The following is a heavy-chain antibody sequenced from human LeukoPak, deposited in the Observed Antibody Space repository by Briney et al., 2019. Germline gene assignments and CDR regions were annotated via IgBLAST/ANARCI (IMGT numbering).Heavy chain of an antibody. J-gene: IGHJ6*02. CDR3: ARANYYYGMDV. CDR2: IYYSGST. V-gene: IGHV4-59*01. CDR1: GGSISSYY. Sequence: PSETLSLTCTVSGGSISSYYWSWIRQPPGKGLEWIGYIYYSGSTNYNPSPKSRVTILVDTSKNQFSLKLSSVTAADTAVYYCARANYYYGMDVWGQGTTVTVSS.